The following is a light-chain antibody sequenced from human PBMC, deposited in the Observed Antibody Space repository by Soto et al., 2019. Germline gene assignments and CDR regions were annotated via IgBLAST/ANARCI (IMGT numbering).Light chain of an antibody. Sequence: IVLTQSPGTLSLSPGERTTLSCRASQSISRYLAWYQQKPGQGPRLLIYGASSRATGTPDRFSGSGSGTDFTLTIKRMATEDFAIYYCQQYGSSPPTFGQGTKVDIK. J-gene: IGKJ1*01. CDR1: QSISRY. V-gene: IGKV3-20*01. CDR2: GAS. CDR3: QQYGSSPPT.